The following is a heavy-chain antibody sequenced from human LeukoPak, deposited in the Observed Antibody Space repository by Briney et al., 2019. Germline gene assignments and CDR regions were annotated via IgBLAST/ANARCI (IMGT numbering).Heavy chain of an antibody. J-gene: IGHJ4*02. CDR1: GGPFGNYY. D-gene: IGHD3-22*01. CDR3: ARLHDSSGYWGPAYYFDY. CDR2: IYDSGTT. V-gene: IGHV4-59*08. Sequence: PSETLSLTCTVSGGPFGNYYWSWIRQPPGKGLEWIAYIYDSGTTNYNPSLKSRVTISVDTSKNQFSLKLSSVTAADTAVYYCARLHDSSGYWGPAYYFDYWGQGTLVTVSS.